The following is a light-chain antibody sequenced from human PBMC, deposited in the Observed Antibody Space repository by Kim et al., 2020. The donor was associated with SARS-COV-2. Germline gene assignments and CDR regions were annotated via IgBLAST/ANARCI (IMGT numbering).Light chain of an antibody. CDR2: AAS. CDR1: QGINNY. J-gene: IGKJ1*01. V-gene: IGKV1-16*02. CDR3: QQYGSYPQT. Sequence: ASVGDRVTVTCRASQGINNYLAWVQQKPVKAPKALIYAASKVHSGVPSKFSGSGSGTDFTLTISSLQTEDVATYYCQQYGSYPQTFGQGTKVEIK.